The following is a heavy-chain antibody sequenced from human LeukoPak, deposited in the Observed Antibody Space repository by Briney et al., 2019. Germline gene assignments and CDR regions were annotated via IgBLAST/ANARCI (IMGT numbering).Heavy chain of an antibody. Sequence: GGSLRLSCVASGFTFSSYSMNWVRQAPGKGLEWFSSIGSSTTYIYYADSVKGRFTISRDNAKNSLYLQMNSLRAEDTAVYYCAKGRSVSSSWYVFDYWGQGTLVTVSS. J-gene: IGHJ4*02. D-gene: IGHD6-13*01. CDR1: GFTFSSYS. CDR3: AKGRSVSSSWYVFDY. V-gene: IGHV3-21*04. CDR2: IGSSTTYI.